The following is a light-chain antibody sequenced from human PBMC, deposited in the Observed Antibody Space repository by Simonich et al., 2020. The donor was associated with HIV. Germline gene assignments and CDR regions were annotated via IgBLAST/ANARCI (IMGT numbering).Light chain of an antibody. V-gene: IGLV2-14*01. J-gene: IGLJ3*02. Sequence: QSALTQPASVSGSPGQSITISCTGTSSDVGGYNYVSWYQQHPGKAPTLMIYDVRKRPSGVSNRFSGSKSGNTASLTISGPQAEDEADYYCSSYTSRSAWLFGGGTKLTVL. CDR1: SSDVGGYNY. CDR3: SSYTSRSAWL. CDR2: DVR.